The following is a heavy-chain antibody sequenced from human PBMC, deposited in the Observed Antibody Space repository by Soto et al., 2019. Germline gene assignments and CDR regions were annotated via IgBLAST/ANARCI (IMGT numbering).Heavy chain of an antibody. CDR3: ARVTGGYGPYYFDY. CDR2: IYYSGTT. D-gene: IGHD5-18*01. J-gene: IGHJ4*02. CDR1: GGSINSGGSY. Sequence: PSETLSLTCTVPGGSINSGGSYWTWIRHHPGKGLEWFGNIYYSGTTHYNPSLEGRVFISLDTSRNQFSLKLSSVTAADTAVYYCARVTGGYGPYYFDYWGQGTLVTVSS. V-gene: IGHV4-31*03.